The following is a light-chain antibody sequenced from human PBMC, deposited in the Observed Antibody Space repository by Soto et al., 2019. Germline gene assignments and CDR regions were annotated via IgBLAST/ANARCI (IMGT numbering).Light chain of an antibody. CDR1: QSVSNNF. Sequence: EIVLTQSPGTLSLSPGDRATLSCRASQSVSNNFLAWYQQKPGQAPRLLLYGASTRAIGIPDRFSGSGSGTDFTLTINRLEPEVFAVYYCQHYDTSPPLTFGGGTKVEVK. J-gene: IGKJ4*01. V-gene: IGKV3-20*01. CDR2: GAS. CDR3: QHYDTSPPLT.